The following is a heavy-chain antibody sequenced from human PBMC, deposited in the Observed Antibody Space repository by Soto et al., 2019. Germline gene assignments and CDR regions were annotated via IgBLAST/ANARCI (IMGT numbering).Heavy chain of an antibody. Sequence: GGSLRLSCAASGFTFSSYAMHWVRQAPGKGLEWVAVISYDGSNKYYADSVKGRFTISRDNSKNTLYLQMNSLRAEDTAVYYCARDLVAVVRGVISVYYVMAVCGQRTTDTGSS. CDR3: ARDLVAVVRGVISVYYVMAV. CDR1: GFTFSSYA. J-gene: IGHJ6*02. D-gene: IGHD3-10*01. V-gene: IGHV3-30-3*01. CDR2: ISYDGSNK.